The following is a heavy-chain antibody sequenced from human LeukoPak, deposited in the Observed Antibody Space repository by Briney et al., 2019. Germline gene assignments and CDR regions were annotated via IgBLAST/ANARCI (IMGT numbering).Heavy chain of an antibody. CDR1: GFSLSTSGVC. D-gene: IGHD3-22*01. J-gene: IGHJ4*02. V-gene: IGHV2-70*11. CDR2: VDWDDDK. Sequence: ESGPTLVNPTQTLPLTCTFSGFSLSTSGVCVSWIRQPPGKALEWLARVDWDDDKYYGTSLKTRLTISKDTSKSQVVLTMTNMDPVDTATYYCVRSYYYDSSGYFFDYWGQGTLVTVSS. CDR3: VRSYYYDSSGYFFDY.